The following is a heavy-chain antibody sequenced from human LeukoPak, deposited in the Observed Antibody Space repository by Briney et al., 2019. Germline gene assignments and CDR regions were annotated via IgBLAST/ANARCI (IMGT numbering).Heavy chain of an antibody. CDR2: IYYSGST. CDR1: GGSISSYY. J-gene: IGHJ5*02. CDR3: ARIRSLTGYGGWFDP. D-gene: IGHD3-9*01. Sequence: SETLSLTCTVSGGSISSYYWSWIRQPPGKGLEWIGYIYYSGSTNYNPSLKSRVTISVDTSKNQFSLKLSSVTAADTAVYYCARIRSLTGYGGWFDPWGQGTLVTVSS. V-gene: IGHV4-59*08.